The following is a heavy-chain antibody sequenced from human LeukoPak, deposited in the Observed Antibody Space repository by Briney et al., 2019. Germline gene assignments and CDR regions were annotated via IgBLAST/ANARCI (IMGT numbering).Heavy chain of an antibody. CDR3: AREGTAYYYDSSGHYHYYYYMDV. Sequence: SETLSLTCAVSGYSITSGYYWSWIRQPPGKGLEWIGYIYYSGSTNYNPSLKSRVTISLDTSKNQFSLKLSSVTAADTAVYYCAREGTAYYYDSSGHYHYYYYMDVWGKGTTVTVSS. V-gene: IGHV4-61*01. CDR2: IYYSGST. J-gene: IGHJ6*03. D-gene: IGHD3-22*01. CDR1: GYSITSGYY.